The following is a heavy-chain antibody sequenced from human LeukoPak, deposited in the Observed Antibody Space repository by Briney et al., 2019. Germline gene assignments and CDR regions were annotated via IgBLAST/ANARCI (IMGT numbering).Heavy chain of an antibody. CDR1: GGSISSYY. J-gene: IGHJ3*02. D-gene: IGHD4-17*01. Sequence: PSETLSVTCTVSGGSISSYYWSWIRQPPGKGLEWIGYIYYSGSTNYNPSLKSRVTISVDTSKNQFPLKLSSVTAADTAVYYCARDGRTTVTTSVPNRHRLDAFDIWGQGTMVTVSS. CDR3: ARDGRTTVTTSVPNRHRLDAFDI. V-gene: IGHV4-59*01. CDR2: IYYSGST.